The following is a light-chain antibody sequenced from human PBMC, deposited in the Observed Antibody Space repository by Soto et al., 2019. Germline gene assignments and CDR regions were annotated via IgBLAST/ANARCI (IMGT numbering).Light chain of an antibody. V-gene: IGKV3-20*01. Sequence: EIVLTQSPGTLSLSPGERVTLSCRASQIVSRSYLAWYQQKPGQAPRLLIYGASNRATGTPDRFSGSGSGTDFTLTISRLEPEDFAVYYCQQYGSSLSITFGQGTRLENK. J-gene: IGKJ5*01. CDR3: QQYGSSLSIT. CDR1: QIVSRSY. CDR2: GAS.